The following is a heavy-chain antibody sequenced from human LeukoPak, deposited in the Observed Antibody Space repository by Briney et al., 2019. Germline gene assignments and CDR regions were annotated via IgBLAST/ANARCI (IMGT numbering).Heavy chain of an antibody. CDR1: GYTFTSYG. CDR3: ASGWYHDGMDV. D-gene: IGHD6-13*01. J-gene: IGHJ6*02. V-gene: IGHV1-8*03. CDR2: MNPNSGNT. Sequence: ASVKVSCKASGYTFTSYGISWVRQAPGQGLEWMGWMNPNSGNTGYAQKFQGRVTITADESTSTAYMELSSLRSEDTAVYYCASGWYHDGMDVWGQGTTVTVSS.